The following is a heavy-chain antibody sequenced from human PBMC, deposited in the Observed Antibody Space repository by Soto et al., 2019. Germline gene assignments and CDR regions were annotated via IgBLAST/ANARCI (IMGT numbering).Heavy chain of an antibody. V-gene: IGHV4-30-2*01. D-gene: IGHD3-16*01. CDR2: ISHTGST. CDR3: ARAVAPYLGTWFDP. J-gene: IGHJ5*02. CDR1: GGSISSGNSYS. Sequence: QLQLQESGAGLVKPSQTLFLTCAVSGGSISSGNSYSWSWIRQPPGKGLEWIGSISHTGSTSYNPSLKGRVTMSVNKSKNQFSLKLSSVTAADMAVYYCARAVAPYLGTWFDPWGQVTLVIVSS.